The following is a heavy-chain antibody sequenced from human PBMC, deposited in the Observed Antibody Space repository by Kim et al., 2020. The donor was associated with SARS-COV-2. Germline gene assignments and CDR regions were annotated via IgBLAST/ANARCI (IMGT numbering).Heavy chain of an antibody. D-gene: IGHD3-22*01. CDR3: ARETYYYDSSGYYWNDY. CDR2: INAGNGNT. J-gene: IGHJ4*02. CDR1: GYTFTSYA. V-gene: IGHV1-3*01. Sequence: ASVKVSCKASGYTFTSYAMHWVRQAPGQRLEWMGWINAGNGNTKYSQKFQGRVTITRDTSASTAYMELSSLRSEDTAVYYCARETYYYDSSGYYWNDYWGQGTLVTVSS.